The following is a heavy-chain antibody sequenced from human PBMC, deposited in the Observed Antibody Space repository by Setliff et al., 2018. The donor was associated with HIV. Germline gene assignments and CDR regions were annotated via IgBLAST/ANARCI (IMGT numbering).Heavy chain of an antibody. CDR1: GLTVSGNY. CDR3: ATSSRGWGQDAFDI. CDR2: VFRDDNT. D-gene: IGHD6-19*01. Sequence: GGSLRLSCTASGLTVSGNYMGWVRQAPGEGLEWVSLVFRDDNTYNADSVKGRFTISRDSSKNTPYLQMNSLRGDDTAVYYCATSSRGWGQDAFDIWGQGTMVTVSS. J-gene: IGHJ3*02. V-gene: IGHV3-66*02.